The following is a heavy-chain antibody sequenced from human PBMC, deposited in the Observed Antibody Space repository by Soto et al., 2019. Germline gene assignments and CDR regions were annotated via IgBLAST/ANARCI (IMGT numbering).Heavy chain of an antibody. V-gene: IGHV1-69*02. CDR2: IIPILGIA. D-gene: IGHD2-2*01. Sequence: QVQLVQSGAEVKKPGSSVKVSCKASGGTFSSYTISWVRQAPGQGLEWMGRIIPILGIANYAQKFQGRVTITADKSTSTAYMELSSLRSEDTAVYYCARAGTPSTAAMSPYYFYYLDVWGKGTTVTVSS. CDR3: ARAGTPSTAAMSPYYFYYLDV. CDR1: GGTFSSYT. J-gene: IGHJ6*03.